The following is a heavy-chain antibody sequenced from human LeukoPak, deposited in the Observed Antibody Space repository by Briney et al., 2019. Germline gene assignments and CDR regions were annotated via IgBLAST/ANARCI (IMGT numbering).Heavy chain of an antibody. CDR1: GGSISSSSYY. V-gene: IGHV4-39*01. Sequence: SETLSLTCTVSGGSISSSSYYWGWIRQPPGKGLEWIGSIYYSGSTYYNPSLKSRVTISVDTSKSQFSLKLSSVTAADTAVYYCARHAGYCSGGSCYAEYFQHWGQGTLVTVSS. D-gene: IGHD2-15*01. CDR3: ARHAGYCSGGSCYAEYFQH. CDR2: IYYSGST. J-gene: IGHJ1*01.